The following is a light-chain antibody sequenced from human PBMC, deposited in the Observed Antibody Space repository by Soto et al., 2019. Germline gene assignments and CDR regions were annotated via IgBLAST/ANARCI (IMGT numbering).Light chain of an antibody. J-gene: IGLJ2*01. CDR3: TSWTTSTTMI. V-gene: IGLV2-14*03. CDR2: DVN. CDR1: SSDIGAYNF. Sequence: QSALTQPASVSGSPGQSITISWTGTSSDIGAYNFVSWYQQHPGKAPKLMLYDVNIRPSGVSNRFSGSKSGNTASLTISGLKAEDEADYYCTSWTTSTTMIFGGGTKVTVL.